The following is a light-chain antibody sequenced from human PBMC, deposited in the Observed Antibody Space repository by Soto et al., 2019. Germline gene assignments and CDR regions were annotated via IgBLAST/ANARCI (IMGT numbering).Light chain of an antibody. CDR1: QSVGSN. Sequence: EIVLIQSPATLSLSPGERVTLSCRARQSVGSNLAWYQQTPGQAPRVVIYDASTRATVIPARFSGSGSGTEFTLTISSLQSEDFAVYYCQQYDTWPLTFGGGTKVDIK. CDR3: QQYDTWPLT. CDR2: DAS. J-gene: IGKJ4*01. V-gene: IGKV3-15*01.